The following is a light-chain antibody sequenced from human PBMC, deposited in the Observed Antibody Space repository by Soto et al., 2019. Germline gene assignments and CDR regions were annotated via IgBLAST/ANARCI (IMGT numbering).Light chain of an antibody. J-gene: IGLJ1*01. CDR2: EVT. CDR1: SSDVGSYNR. CDR3: CSYAGSLYV. V-gene: IGLV2-18*02. Sequence: QSVLTQPPSVSGSPGQSVTISCSGTSSDVGSYNRVSWYQQPPGTAPKVMIYEVTNRPSGVPDRFSGSKSGNTASLTISGLQAEDEADYYCCSYAGSLYVFGTGTKLTVL.